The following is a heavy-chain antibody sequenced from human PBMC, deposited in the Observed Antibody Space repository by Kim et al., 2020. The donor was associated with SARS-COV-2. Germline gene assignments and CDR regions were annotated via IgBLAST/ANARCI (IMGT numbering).Heavy chain of an antibody. J-gene: IGHJ4*02. CDR1: GFTFSSYW. CDR3: TGGGRGEF. CDR2: INQNGSTT. V-gene: IGHV3-7*01. Sequence: GGSLRLSCAASGFTFSSYWMSWVRQAPGQGLEWVANINQNGSTTYYVDSVNGRFTISRDNPKNSVLLQMNSLRAEDTAVYYCTGGGRGEFWGQGTLVTVS. D-gene: IGHD3-10*01.